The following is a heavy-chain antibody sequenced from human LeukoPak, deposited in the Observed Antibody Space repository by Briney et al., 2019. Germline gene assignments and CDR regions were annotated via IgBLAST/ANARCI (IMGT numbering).Heavy chain of an antibody. CDR2: IKSTADGGTT. CDR1: GFTFTDAW. Sequence: GGSLRLSCAASGFTFTDAWMSWVRQAPGKGLEWVGRIKSTADGGTTDYAAPVRGRFTISRDDSKNSLYLQMNSLRAEDTAVYYCARAAHGSGAVHYGLGVWGQGTTVTVSS. CDR3: ARAAHGSGAVHYGLGV. J-gene: IGHJ6*02. V-gene: IGHV3-15*01. D-gene: IGHD3-10*01.